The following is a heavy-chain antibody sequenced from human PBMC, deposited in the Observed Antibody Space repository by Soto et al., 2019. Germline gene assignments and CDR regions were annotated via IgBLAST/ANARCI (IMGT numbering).Heavy chain of an antibody. V-gene: IGHV3-23*01. CDR1: GFTFATYT. Sequence: GGSLRLSCAASGFTFATYTMTWVRQAPGKGLEWVSGLSDSGGSIYYADSVKGRFTISRDNSMNTLYLQMNTLRAEDTAIYYCAKVSSSWYAGFFDLWGQGTLVTVSS. CDR2: LSDSGGSI. J-gene: IGHJ4*02. D-gene: IGHD2-8*01. CDR3: AKVSSSWYAGFFDL.